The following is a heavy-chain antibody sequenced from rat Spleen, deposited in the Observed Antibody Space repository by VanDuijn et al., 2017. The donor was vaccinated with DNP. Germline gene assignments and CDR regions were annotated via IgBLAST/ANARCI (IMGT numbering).Heavy chain of an antibody. CDR3: VRWNSGHFDY. CDR1: GFTFNNHW. V-gene: IGHV5-31*01. J-gene: IGHJ2*01. D-gene: IGHD4-3*01. Sequence: EVQLVESGGDLVQPGRSLKLSCVGSGFTFNNHWMTWIRQVPGKGLEWVASITGSGSTTYYPDSVKARFTISRDNAKDTLHLQMNSLRSEDTATYYCVRWNSGHFDYWGQGVMVTVSS. CDR2: ITGSGSTT.